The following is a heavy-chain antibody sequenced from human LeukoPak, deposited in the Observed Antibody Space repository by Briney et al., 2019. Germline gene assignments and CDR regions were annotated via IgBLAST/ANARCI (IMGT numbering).Heavy chain of an antibody. Sequence: GGSLRLSCAASGFTFSSYAMSWVRQAPGKGLEWVSLISGSGGGTYYADSVRGRFTISRDNSKNTLYLQMNRLRGEDTAVYYCAYGDYLRWGQGTLVTVSS. D-gene: IGHD4-17*01. CDR2: ISGSGGGT. J-gene: IGHJ4*02. CDR3: AYGDYLR. CDR1: GFTFSSYA. V-gene: IGHV3-23*01.